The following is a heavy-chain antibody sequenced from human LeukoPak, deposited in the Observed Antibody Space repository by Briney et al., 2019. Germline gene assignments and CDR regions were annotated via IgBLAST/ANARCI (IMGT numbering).Heavy chain of an antibody. CDR3: ASDCSGGSLRY. J-gene: IGHJ4*02. D-gene: IGHD2-15*01. CDR1: GFTFDDYG. Sequence: GGSLRLSCAASGFTFDDYGMIWVRQAPGKGLEWVSGINWNGGSTGYADSVKGRFTISRDNAKNSLYLQMNSLRAEDTAVYYCASDCSGGSLRYWGQGTLVTVSS. V-gene: IGHV3-20*04. CDR2: INWNGGST.